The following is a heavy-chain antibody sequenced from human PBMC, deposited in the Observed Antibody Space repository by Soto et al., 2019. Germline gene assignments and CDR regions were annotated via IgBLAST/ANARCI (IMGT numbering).Heavy chain of an antibody. CDR1: GGSISSSSYY. D-gene: IGHD2-2*01. Sequence: SETLSLTCTVSGGSISSSSYYWGWIRQPPGKGLEWIGSIYYSGSTYYNPSLKSRVTISVDTSKNQFSLKLGSVTAADTAVYYCARRLVVVVPAAMSGWLGWFDPWGQGTLVTVSS. CDR2: IYYSGST. CDR3: ARRLVVVVPAAMSGWLGWFDP. J-gene: IGHJ5*02. V-gene: IGHV4-39*01.